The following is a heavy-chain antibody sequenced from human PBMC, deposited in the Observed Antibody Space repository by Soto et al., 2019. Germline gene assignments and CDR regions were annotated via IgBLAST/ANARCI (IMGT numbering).Heavy chain of an antibody. CDR3: ARDYSGYEGYYFDY. Sequence: QVQLQESGPGLVKPSETLSLTCTVSGGSISSYYWSWIRQPPGKGLEWSGYIYYSGSTNYNPSLKSRVTISVHTSKNHFSLKLSSVTAADTAVYYCARDYSGYEGYYFDYWGQGTLVTVSS. CDR2: IYYSGST. D-gene: IGHD5-12*01. V-gene: IGHV4-59*12. J-gene: IGHJ4*02. CDR1: GGSISSYY.